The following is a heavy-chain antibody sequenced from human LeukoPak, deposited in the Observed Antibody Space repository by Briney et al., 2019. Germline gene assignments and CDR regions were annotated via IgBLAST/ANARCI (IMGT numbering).Heavy chain of an antibody. CDR1: GYTFTSYG. CDR3: ARDLVRGVDYYGMDV. Sequence: ASVKVSCKASGYTFTSYGISWVRQAPGQGLEWMGWISAYNGNTNYAQNLQGRVTMTTITSTSTAYMELRSLRSDDTAVYYCARDLVRGVDYYGMDVWGQGTTVTVSS. J-gene: IGHJ6*02. V-gene: IGHV1-18*01. D-gene: IGHD3-10*02. CDR2: ISAYNGNT.